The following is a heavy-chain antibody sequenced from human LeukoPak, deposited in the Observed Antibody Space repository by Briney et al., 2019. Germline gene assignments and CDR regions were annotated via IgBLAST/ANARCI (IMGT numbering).Heavy chain of an antibody. CDR1: GFTFSSYR. J-gene: IGHJ5*02. CDR2: ISNTGSPI. Sequence: PGGSLRLSCAASGFTFSSYRMIWVRQTPGKGLEWVSYISNTGSPIYYADSVKGRFSISRDNARNSLYLQMNSLRAEDMAVYYCTRTVYSTTWERWFDPWGQGTLVTVSS. D-gene: IGHD6-13*01. CDR3: TRTVYSTTWERWFDP. V-gene: IGHV3-48*04.